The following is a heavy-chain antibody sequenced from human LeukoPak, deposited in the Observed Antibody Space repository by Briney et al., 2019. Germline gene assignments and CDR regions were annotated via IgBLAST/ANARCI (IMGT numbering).Heavy chain of an antibody. CDR2: ISYDGSNK. Sequence: PGRSLRLSCAASGFMFSNYGMPGVRQAPGKGLEWVAVISYDGSNKYYADSVKGRFTISRDNSKNTLYLQMNSLRAKDTAVYDCAKDLRRRYHFGSGSRGGTFDIWGQGTMVTVSS. CDR1: GFMFSNYG. CDR3: AKDLRRRYHFGSGSRGGTFDI. J-gene: IGHJ3*02. D-gene: IGHD3-10*01. V-gene: IGHV3-30*18.